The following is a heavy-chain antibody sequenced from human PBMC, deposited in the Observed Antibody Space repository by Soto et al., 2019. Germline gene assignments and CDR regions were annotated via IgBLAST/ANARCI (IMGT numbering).Heavy chain of an antibody. V-gene: IGHV1-18*01. J-gene: IGHJ5*02. CDR1: GYTFTSYG. CDR3: ARDQEDYYDSSGYYGWFDP. CDR2: ISAYNGNT. D-gene: IGHD3-22*01. Sequence: QVQLVQSGAEVKKPGASVKVSCKASGYTFTSYGISWVRQAPGQGLEWMGWISAYNGNTNYAQKLQGRVTMTTDTSTSTAYMELRSLRSDDTAVYYCARDQEDYYDSSGYYGWFDPWGQGTLVTVSS.